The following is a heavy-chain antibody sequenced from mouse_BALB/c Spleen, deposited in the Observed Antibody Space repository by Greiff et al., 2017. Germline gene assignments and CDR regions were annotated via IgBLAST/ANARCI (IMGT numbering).Heavy chain of an antibody. V-gene: IGHV5-9-4*01. CDR3: ARDETVVPGFAY. Sequence: EVKLMESGGGLVKPGGSLKLSCAASGFTFSSYAMSWVRRSPEKRLEWVAEISSGGSYTYYPDTVTGRFTISRDNAKNTLYLEMSSLRSEDTAMYYCARDETVVPGFAYWGQGTLVTVSA. CDR1: GFTFSSYA. CDR2: ISSGGSYT. J-gene: IGHJ3*01. D-gene: IGHD1-1*01.